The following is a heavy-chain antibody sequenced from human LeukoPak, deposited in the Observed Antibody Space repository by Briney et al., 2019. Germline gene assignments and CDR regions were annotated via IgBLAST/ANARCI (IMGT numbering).Heavy chain of an antibody. CDR3: ATNYGYFDY. D-gene: IGHD4-17*01. CDR2: ISGGGGST. CDR1: GFTFSSYA. Sequence: PGASLRLSCAASGFTFSSYAMSWVRQAPGKGLEWVSAISGGGGSTYYADSVKGRFTISRDNSKNTLYLQMNSLRAEDTAVYYCATNYGYFDYWGQGTLVTVSS. J-gene: IGHJ4*02. V-gene: IGHV3-23*01.